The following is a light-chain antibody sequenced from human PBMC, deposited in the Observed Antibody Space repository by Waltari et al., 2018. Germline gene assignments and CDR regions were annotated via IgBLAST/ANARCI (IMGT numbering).Light chain of an antibody. CDR2: VNSDGSH. J-gene: IGLJ3*02. CDR1: SGHSSNI. Sequence: QLVLTQSPSASASLGASVKLTCTLSSGHSSNIIAWHQQQPEKGPRYLMKVNSDGSHTKGDEIPARFSGSGSGAERYLPFSRVQSEDEADYYCQAGGHGTWVFGGGTKLTVL. CDR3: QAGGHGTWV. V-gene: IGLV4-69*01.